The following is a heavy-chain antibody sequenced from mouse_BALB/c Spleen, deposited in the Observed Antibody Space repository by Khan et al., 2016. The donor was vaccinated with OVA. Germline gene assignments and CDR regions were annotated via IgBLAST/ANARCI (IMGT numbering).Heavy chain of an antibody. V-gene: IGHV5-6*01. J-gene: IGHJ3*01. CDR1: GFNFKDYG. Sequence: EVELVESGGDVVKPGGSLKLSCAASGFNFKDYGMSWVRQTPDKRLEWVATVSTGGHYTYYQHTVKGRFTISTDTAKNTLYLQMSSLKSEDTAMFSCARLADNLDSEPFAYWGQGTLVTVSA. CDR3: ARLADNLDSEPFAY. D-gene: IGHD1-3*01. CDR2: VSTGGHYT.